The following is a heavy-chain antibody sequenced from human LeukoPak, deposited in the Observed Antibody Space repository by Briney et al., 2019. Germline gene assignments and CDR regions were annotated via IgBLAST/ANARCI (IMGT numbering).Heavy chain of an antibody. CDR2: IYYSGST. D-gene: IGHD3-10*01. V-gene: IGHV4-61*01. Sequence: SETLSLTCTVSGGSVSSGSYYWSWIRQPPGKGLEWIGYIYYSGSTNYNPSLKSRVTISVDTSKNQFPLKLSSVTAADTAVYYCAHTLWFGELGFDYWGQGTLVTVSS. J-gene: IGHJ4*02. CDR3: AHTLWFGELGFDY. CDR1: GGSVSSGSYY.